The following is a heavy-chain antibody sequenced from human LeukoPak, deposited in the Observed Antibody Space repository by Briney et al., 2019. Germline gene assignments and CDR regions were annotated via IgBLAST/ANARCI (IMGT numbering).Heavy chain of an antibody. CDR3: ARGGGARPDY. Sequence: QPGGSLRLSCAASGFSISSYEMNWVRQAPGKGLEWVSYMSSSGTTINYADSVKGRFTFSRDNAKNSLFLQMNSLRDEDTAMYYCARGGGARPDYWGQGTLVTVSS. V-gene: IGHV3-48*03. J-gene: IGHJ4*02. CDR2: MSSSGTTI. CDR1: GFSISSYE. D-gene: IGHD3-10*01.